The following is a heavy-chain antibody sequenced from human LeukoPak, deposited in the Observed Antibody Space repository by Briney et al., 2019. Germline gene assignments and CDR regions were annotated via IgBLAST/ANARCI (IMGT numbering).Heavy chain of an antibody. J-gene: IGHJ4*02. Sequence: SETLSLTCTVSGGSISNNSYYWGWIRQPPGKGLEWIGNIYYSGTTYYNPSLKSRVTISIDTSKNQFSLNLSSVTAANTAVYYWTSGYYDSRGYDFFDYWDQAPLIAVSS. D-gene: IGHD3-22*01. CDR2: IYYSGTT. V-gene: IGHV4-39*07. CDR1: GGSISNNSYY. CDR3: TSGYYDSRGYDFFDY.